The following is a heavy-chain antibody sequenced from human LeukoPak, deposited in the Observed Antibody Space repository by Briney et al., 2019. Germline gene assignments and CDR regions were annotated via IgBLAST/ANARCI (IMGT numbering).Heavy chain of an antibody. Sequence: SETLSLTCAVYGGSFSGYYWSWIRQPPGKGLEWIGSWYYGGSTPYNSSLKSRVTVSVDTSKNQFSLKLNSVTAADTAVYYCAKDGYNFGPPGIYYLAVWGKGTSVTISS. CDR1: GGSFSGYY. CDR3: AKDGYNFGPPGIYYLAV. V-gene: IGHV4-34*01. CDR2: WYYGGST. D-gene: IGHD5-18*01. J-gene: IGHJ6*03.